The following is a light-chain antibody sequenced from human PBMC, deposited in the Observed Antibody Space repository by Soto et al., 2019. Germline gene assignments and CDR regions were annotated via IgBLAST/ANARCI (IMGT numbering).Light chain of an antibody. CDR1: QTISRW. J-gene: IGKJ2*01. CDR2: DAS. V-gene: IGKV1-5*01. Sequence: DIQMTQSPSTLSASVGDRVTITCRASQTISRWLDWYQQIPGKAPKLLMYDASSLTSGVPSRFSGSGSGTDFTLTNSSLQSYDFATYYCQQFNSFPVTVGQGTKVEIK. CDR3: QQFNSFPVT.